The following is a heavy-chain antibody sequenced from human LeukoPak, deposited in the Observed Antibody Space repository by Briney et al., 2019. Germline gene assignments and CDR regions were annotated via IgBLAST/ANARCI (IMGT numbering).Heavy chain of an antibody. CDR2: VYTSGTS. CDR3: SRSSNSQLVFDY. CDR1: GGSINSNTYY. Sequence: PSETLSLTCTVSGGSINSNTYYWSWIRQPAGKRLEWIGRVYTSGTSNYNPSLRSRVIIFADTSKNQFSLKVSSVTAADTAVYYCSRSSNSQLVFDYWGQGILVTVSS. V-gene: IGHV4-61*02. D-gene: IGHD1-1*01. J-gene: IGHJ4*02.